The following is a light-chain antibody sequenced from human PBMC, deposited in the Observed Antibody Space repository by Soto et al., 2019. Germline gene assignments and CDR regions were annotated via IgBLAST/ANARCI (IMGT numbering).Light chain of an antibody. CDR1: QGILDY. CDR2: AAS. J-gene: IGKJ1*01. Sequence: DIQMTQSPSFLSASVGDRVTITCRASQGILDYVAWFQQKPGKAPNLLIYAASTLQSGVPSRFSGSGSGTDFTLTLSTLQPENVAPYHCQKYNTAPQTLGQGTKVDIK. V-gene: IGKV1-27*01. CDR3: QKYNTAPQT.